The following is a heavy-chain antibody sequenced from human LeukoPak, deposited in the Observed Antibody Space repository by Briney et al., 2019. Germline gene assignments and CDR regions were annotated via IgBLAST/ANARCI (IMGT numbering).Heavy chain of an antibody. V-gene: IGHV4-59*01. CDR3: ARGARDGSFDN. CDR2: IYYSGST. J-gene: IGHJ4*02. D-gene: IGHD3-10*01. CDR1: GGSISSYY. Sequence: SVTLSLTCTVSGGSISSYYWCWIRQPPGKGLEWIGYIYYSGSTNYNPSLKSRVTISVDTSKNQFSLKLSSVTAADTAVYYCARGARDGSFDNWGQGTLVTVSS.